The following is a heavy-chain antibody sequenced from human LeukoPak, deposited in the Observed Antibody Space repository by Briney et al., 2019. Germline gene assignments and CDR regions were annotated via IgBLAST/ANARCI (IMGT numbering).Heavy chain of an antibody. Sequence: SVKVSCKASGGTFSSYAISWVRQAPGQGLEWMGGIISIFGTANYAQKFQGRVTITADESTSTAYMELSSLRSEDTAVYYCARDVSYGSAPNWFDPWGQGTLVTVSS. V-gene: IGHV1-69*13. D-gene: IGHD3-10*01. J-gene: IGHJ5*02. CDR2: IISIFGTA. CDR3: ARDVSYGSAPNWFDP. CDR1: GGTFSSYA.